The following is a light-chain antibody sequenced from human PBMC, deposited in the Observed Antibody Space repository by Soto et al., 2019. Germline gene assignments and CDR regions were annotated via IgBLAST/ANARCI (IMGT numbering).Light chain of an antibody. CDR2: AAS. J-gene: IGKJ1*01. CDR3: QQSYNIFSWT. CDR1: QRISSY. Sequence: DIQMTQSPSSLSASVGDRVTITCWASQRISSYLNWYQQKPGKAPELLIYAASNLQSEVPSRFRGSGSGTDFTLTISSLQPEDFATYYCQQSYNIFSWTFGQGTKVEIK. V-gene: IGKV1-39*01.